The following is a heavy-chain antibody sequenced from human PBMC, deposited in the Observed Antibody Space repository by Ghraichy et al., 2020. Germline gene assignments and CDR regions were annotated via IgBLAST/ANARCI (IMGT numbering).Heavy chain of an antibody. CDR1: GGSFSGYY. V-gene: IGHV4-34*01. Sequence: SQTLSLTCAVYGGSFSGYYWSWIRQPPGKGLEWIGEINHSGSTNYNPSLKSRVTISVDTSKNQFSLKLSSVTAADTAVYYCARGKKYQLFRNWFDPWGQGTLVTVSS. CDR3: ARGKKYQLFRNWFDP. D-gene: IGHD2-2*01. J-gene: IGHJ5*02. CDR2: INHSGST.